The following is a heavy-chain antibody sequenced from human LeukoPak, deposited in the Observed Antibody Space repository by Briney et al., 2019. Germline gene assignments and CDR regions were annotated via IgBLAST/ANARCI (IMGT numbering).Heavy chain of an antibody. CDR2: ISSSSSYI. J-gene: IGHJ4*02. Sequence: GGSLRLSCAASGFTFSSYSMNWVRQAPGKGLEWVSSISSSSSYIYYADSVKGRFTISRDNAKNSLYLQMNSLRAEDTAVYYCARDLSEWELLVGYWGQGTLVTVSS. V-gene: IGHV3-21*01. CDR3: ARDLSEWELLVGY. CDR1: GFTFSSYS. D-gene: IGHD1-26*01.